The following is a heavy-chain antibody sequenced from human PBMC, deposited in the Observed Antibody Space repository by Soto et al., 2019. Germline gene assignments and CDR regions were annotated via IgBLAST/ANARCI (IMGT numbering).Heavy chain of an antibody. D-gene: IGHD1-26*01. Sequence: ASVKVSCKASGYTFTGYYVHWVRQAPGQGLEWMGWINPNSGDTYLAQRFQGRVTMNRDTSIGTTYMELRGLTSDDTAEYYCAKGGAIVAAGTRVYLYNAMDVWGQGTTVTVSS. CDR3: AKGGAIVAAGTRVYLYNAMDV. CDR1: GYTFTGYY. J-gene: IGHJ6*02. V-gene: IGHV1-2*02. CDR2: INPNSGDT.